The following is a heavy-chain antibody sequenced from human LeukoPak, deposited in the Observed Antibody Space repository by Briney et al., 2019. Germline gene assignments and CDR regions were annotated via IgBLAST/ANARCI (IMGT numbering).Heavy chain of an antibody. J-gene: IGHJ4*02. CDR2: IIPIFGTA. V-gene: IGHV1-69*06. CDR3: ARHLLRFGVSASYVDY. Sequence: ASVKVSCKASGGTFSSYAISWVRQAPGQGLEWMGRIIPIFGTANYAQKFQGRVTITADKSTSTAYMELSSLRSEDTAVYYCARHLLRFGVSASYVDYWSQGTLGTVSS. CDR1: GGTFSSYA. D-gene: IGHD3-10*01.